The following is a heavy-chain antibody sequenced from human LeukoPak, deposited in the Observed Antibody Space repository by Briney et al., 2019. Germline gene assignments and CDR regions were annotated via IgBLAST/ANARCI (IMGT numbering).Heavy chain of an antibody. J-gene: IGHJ4*02. Sequence: GGSLRLSCAASGFTFSSYAMHWVRQAPGKGLEYVSAISSNGVSTYYANSVKGRFTISSDNSKNTLYLRMGSLRAEDMAVYYCARALTIFGVVTPYWGQGTLVTVSS. CDR2: ISSNGVST. D-gene: IGHD3-3*01. CDR3: ARALTIFGVVTPY. CDR1: GFTFSSYA. V-gene: IGHV3-64*01.